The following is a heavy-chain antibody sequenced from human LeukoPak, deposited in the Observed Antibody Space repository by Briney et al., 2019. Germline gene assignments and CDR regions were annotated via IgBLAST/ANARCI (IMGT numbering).Heavy chain of an antibody. J-gene: IGHJ5*02. D-gene: IGHD2-2*01. CDR1: GGSFSGYS. V-gene: IGHV4-34*12. Sequence: SETLSLTCAVYGGSFSGYSWSWIRQPPGKGLEWVGEMIHSGSTNYNPSLKSRVTVSVDTSKNQFSLKVSSVTAADTAVYYCAPLLPENWFDPWGQGTLVTVSS. CDR3: APLLPENWFDP. CDR2: MIHSGST.